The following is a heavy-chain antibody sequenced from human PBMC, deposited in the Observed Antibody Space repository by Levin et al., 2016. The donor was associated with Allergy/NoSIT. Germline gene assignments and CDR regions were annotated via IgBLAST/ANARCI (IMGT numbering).Heavy chain of an antibody. CDR2: INTNTGNP. CDR3: ARAGGYCSGGSCWFDWFDP. Sequence: WVRQAPGQGLEWMGWINTNTGNPTYAQGFTGRFVFSLDTSVSTAYLQISSLKAEDTAVYYCARAGGYCSGGSCWFDWFDPWGQGTLVTVSS. J-gene: IGHJ5*02. D-gene: IGHD2-15*01. V-gene: IGHV7-4-1*02.